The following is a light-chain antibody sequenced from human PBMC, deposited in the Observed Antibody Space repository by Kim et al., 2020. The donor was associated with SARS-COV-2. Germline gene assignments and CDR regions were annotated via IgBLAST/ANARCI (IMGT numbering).Light chain of an antibody. V-gene: IGKV1-5*01. CDR2: GAS. J-gene: IGKJ1*01. CDR3: QQYNSYPWT. Sequence: DIQMTQSPSTLSASVGDRVTITCRASQSISSWSAWYQQKPGTAPKLLISGASTLESGVPSRFSGSGSGTEFTLTISSLQPDDFATYYCQQYNSYPWTFGQGTKVEIK. CDR1: QSISSW.